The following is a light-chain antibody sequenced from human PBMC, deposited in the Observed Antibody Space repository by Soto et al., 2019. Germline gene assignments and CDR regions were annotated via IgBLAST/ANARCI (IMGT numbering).Light chain of an antibody. CDR3: QQSYRTPIT. CDR1: QSISTF. CDR2: AAS. J-gene: IGKJ5*01. V-gene: IGKV1-39*01. Sequence: DIHMTQSPSTLSASLGDRVTITFRASQSISTFLNWYQQKPGKAPNLLIYAASGLQSGVPSRFSGSGSGTDFTLTISSLQPEDFATYYCQQSYRTPITFGRGTRLEIK.